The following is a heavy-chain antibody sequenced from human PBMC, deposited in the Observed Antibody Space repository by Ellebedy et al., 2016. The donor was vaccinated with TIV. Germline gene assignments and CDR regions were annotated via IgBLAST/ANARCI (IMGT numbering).Heavy chain of an antibody. Sequence: MPSETLSLTCTVSDGSISSSSYYWGWIRQPPGRGLEWIGSIYYSGSTYYNPSLKSRVTISVDTSKNQFSLKLSSVTAADTAVYYCARANCGGDCPYYYYGMDVWGQGTTVTVSS. CDR3: ARANCGGDCPYYYYGMDV. CDR2: IYYSGST. V-gene: IGHV4-39*01. CDR1: DGSISSSSYY. J-gene: IGHJ6*02. D-gene: IGHD2-21*02.